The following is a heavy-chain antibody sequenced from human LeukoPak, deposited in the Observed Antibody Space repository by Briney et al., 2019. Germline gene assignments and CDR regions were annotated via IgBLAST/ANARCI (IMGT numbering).Heavy chain of an antibody. CDR2: ISSGSSYI. D-gene: IGHD5-24*01. J-gene: IGHJ6*02. V-gene: IGHV3-21*01. CDR3: ARTRDGFSYYYGMDV. Sequence: PGGSLRLSCAASGSTFSGSSMNWVRQAPGKGLEWVSSISSGSSYIYYSDSVKGRFTISRDNGKNSLYLQMNSLRAEDTAVYYCARTRDGFSYYYGMDVWGQGTTVTVSS. CDR1: GSTFSGSS.